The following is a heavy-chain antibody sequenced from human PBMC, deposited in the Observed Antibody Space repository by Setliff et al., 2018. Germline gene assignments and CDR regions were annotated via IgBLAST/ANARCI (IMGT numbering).Heavy chain of an antibody. CDR1: GHTFTGSY. CDR2: INPNTGGT. J-gene: IGHJ6*03. CDR3: ATGLLTKERSLWVRKYYYYMDV. D-gene: IGHD3-10*01. Sequence: ASVKVSCKASGHTFTGSYIHWVRQAPGQGLEWMGWINPNTGGTNYAQKFQGRVTMTEDTSTDTAYMELSSLRSEDTAVYYCATGLLTKERSLWVRKYYYYMDVWGEGTTVTVSS. V-gene: IGHV1-2*02.